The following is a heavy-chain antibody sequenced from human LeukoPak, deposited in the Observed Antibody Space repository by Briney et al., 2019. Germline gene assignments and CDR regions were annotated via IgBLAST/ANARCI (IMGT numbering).Heavy chain of an antibody. CDR1: GYTFTSYD. J-gene: IGHJ4*02. CDR2: MNPNSGNT. V-gene: IGHV1-8*01. Sequence: ATVRLSCKASGYTFTSYDINWVRHATAQGHEWMWWMNPNSGNTAYAHKFQVRVTINMNTSRSTVYIELSSLRSEDTAVFYFVLDVDYWGQGTLVTVSS. D-gene: IGHD1-1*01. CDR3: VLDVDY.